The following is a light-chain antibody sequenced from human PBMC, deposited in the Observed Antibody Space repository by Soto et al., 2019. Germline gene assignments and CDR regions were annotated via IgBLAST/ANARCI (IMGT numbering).Light chain of an antibody. CDR1: SSDVGGYNY. CDR3: SSYTSSSPLYV. J-gene: IGLJ1*01. Sequence: QSALTQHASVSGSPGQSITISCTGTSSDVGGYNYVSWYQQHPGKAPKLMIYEVSNRPSGVSNRFSGSKSGNTASLTISGLQAEDEADYYCSSYTSSSPLYVFGTGTKLTVL. CDR2: EVS. V-gene: IGLV2-14*01.